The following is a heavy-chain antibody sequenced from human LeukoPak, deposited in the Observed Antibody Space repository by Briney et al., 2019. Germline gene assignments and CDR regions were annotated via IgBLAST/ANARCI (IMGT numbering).Heavy chain of an antibody. D-gene: IGHD1-26*01. CDR1: GFTFSSYA. CDR3: AKGIVGATGGDDY. J-gene: IGHJ4*02. CDR2: ISGSGGST. V-gene: IGHV3-23*01. Sequence: GGSLRLSCAASGFTFSSYAMSWVRQAPGKGLEWVSAISGSGGSTYYADSVKGRFTIPRDNSKNTLYLQMNSLRAEDTAVYYCAKGIVGATGGDDYWGQGTQVTVSS.